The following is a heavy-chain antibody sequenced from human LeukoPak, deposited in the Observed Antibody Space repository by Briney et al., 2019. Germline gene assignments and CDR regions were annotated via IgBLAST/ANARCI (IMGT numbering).Heavy chain of an antibody. D-gene: IGHD3-22*01. CDR1: GGSFSGYY. Sequence: PSETLSLTCAVYGGSFSGYYWSWIRQPPGKGLEWIGEINHSGSTNYNPSLKSRVTISVDTSKNQFSLKLSPVTAADTAVYYCARGTRGYYDSSGYYYGYWGQGTLVTVSS. V-gene: IGHV4-34*01. CDR2: INHSGST. J-gene: IGHJ4*02. CDR3: ARGTRGYYDSSGYYYGY.